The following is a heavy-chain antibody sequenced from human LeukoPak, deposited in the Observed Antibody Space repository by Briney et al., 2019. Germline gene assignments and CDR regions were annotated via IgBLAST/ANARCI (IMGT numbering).Heavy chain of an antibody. Sequence: GGSLRLSCAASGFPFSSYAMGWVRQAPRKGLEWVSAITASSGGTYYADSVKGRFTISRDNSKYTLYLQINSLRAEDAAIYYCAKIRFYYDSSFDYWYFDLWGRGTLVTVSS. CDR2: ITASSGGT. CDR3: AKIRFYYDSSFDYWYFDL. CDR1: GFPFSSYA. V-gene: IGHV3-23*01. D-gene: IGHD3-22*01. J-gene: IGHJ2*01.